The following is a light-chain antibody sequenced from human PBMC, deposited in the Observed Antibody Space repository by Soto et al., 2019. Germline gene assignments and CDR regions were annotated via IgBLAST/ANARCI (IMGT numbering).Light chain of an antibody. CDR2: GAS. CDR1: QSVSSSY. CDR3: QQYHNSPPT. J-gene: IGKJ1*01. Sequence: ESVLTQSPGTLSLSPGERPTLSCRASQSVSSSYLAWYQRKPGQAPRXXIYGASSRATGIPDRFSGGGSGTDLTITISRLEPEDGEVDDCQQYHNSPPTFGQGTKVDI. V-gene: IGKV3-20*01.